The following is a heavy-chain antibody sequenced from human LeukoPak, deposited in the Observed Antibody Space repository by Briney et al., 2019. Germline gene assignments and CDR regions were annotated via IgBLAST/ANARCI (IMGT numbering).Heavy chain of an antibody. J-gene: IGHJ4*02. CDR3: ARDHSGYDRYFDY. CDR1: GFTVSSNY. D-gene: IGHD5-12*01. Sequence: GGSLRLSCAASGFTVSSNYMSWVRQAPGKGLVWVSVIYSGGSTYYADSVKGRFTISRDNSKNTLYLQMNSLSAEDTAVYYCARDHSGYDRYFDYWGQGTLVTVSS. CDR2: IYSGGST. V-gene: IGHV3-66*01.